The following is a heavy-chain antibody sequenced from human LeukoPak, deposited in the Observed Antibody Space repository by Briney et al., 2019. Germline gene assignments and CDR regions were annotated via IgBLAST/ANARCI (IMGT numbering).Heavy chain of an antibody. D-gene: IGHD3-22*01. CDR1: GFTFTNFA. CDR3: ARDLGSSGLLGAFDI. CDR2: ISGSSGST. Sequence: GGSLRLSCAASGFTFTNFAMNWVRQSPGKGLEWVSAISGSSGSTLYADSVKARFTISRDNSKNTLYLQMNSLRAEDTAVYYCARDLGSSGLLGAFDIWGQGTMVTVSS. V-gene: IGHV3-23*01. J-gene: IGHJ3*02.